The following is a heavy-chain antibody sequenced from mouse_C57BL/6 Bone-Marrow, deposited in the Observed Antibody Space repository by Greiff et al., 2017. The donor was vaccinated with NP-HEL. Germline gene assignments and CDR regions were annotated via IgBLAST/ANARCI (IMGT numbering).Heavy chain of an antibody. CDR1: GYTFTDYE. CDR2: IDPETGGT. D-gene: IGHD1-1*01. V-gene: IGHV1-15*01. Sequence: VQLQQSGAELVRPGASVTLSCKASGYTFTDYEMHWVKQTPVHGLEWIGAIDPETGGTAYNQKFKGKAILTADKSSSTAYMGLRSLTSEDSAVYYCTRSDYYYGSSLYYYAMDYWGQGTSVTASS. J-gene: IGHJ4*01. CDR3: TRSDYYYGSSLYYYAMDY.